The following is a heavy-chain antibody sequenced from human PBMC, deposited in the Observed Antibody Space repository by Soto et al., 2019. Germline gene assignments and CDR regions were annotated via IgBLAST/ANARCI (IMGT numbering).Heavy chain of an antibody. CDR3: ARDKFLEWYNWFDP. Sequence: PSETLSLTCAVSGGSISSSNWWSWVRQPPGKGLEWIGEIYHSGSTNYNPSLKSRVTISVDKSKNQFSLKLSSVTAADTAVYYCARDKFLEWYNWFDPWGQGTLVTVSS. CDR1: GGSISSSNW. D-gene: IGHD3-3*01. J-gene: IGHJ5*02. V-gene: IGHV4-4*02. CDR2: IYHSGST.